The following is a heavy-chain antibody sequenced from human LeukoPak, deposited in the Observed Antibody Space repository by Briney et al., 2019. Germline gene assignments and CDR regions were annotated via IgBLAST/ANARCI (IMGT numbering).Heavy chain of an antibody. Sequence: GRSLRLSCAASGFTFSSYGMHWVRQAPGKGLEWVAVIWYDGSNKYYADSVKGRFTISRDNSKNTLYLQMNSLRAEDTAVYYCAKGPMYYYDSSGYYVYYYYGMDVWGQGTTVTVSS. CDR2: IWYDGSNK. CDR3: AKGPMYYYDSSGYYVYYYYGMDV. V-gene: IGHV3-33*06. D-gene: IGHD3-22*01. CDR1: GFTFSSYG. J-gene: IGHJ6*02.